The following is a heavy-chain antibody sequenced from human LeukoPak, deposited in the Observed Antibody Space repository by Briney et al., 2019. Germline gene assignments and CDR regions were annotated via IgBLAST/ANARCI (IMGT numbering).Heavy chain of an antibody. Sequence: GGSLRLSCAASGFSFSYYSMHWVRQAPGKGLEWVSSITSGSNYMYYADSVKGRFTISRDNAKNSLYLQMNSLRAENTAVYYCAKDFLEWLPYSWGQGTLVTVSS. CDR1: GFSFSYYS. CDR2: ITSGSNYM. V-gene: IGHV3-21*01. CDR3: AKDFLEWLPYS. J-gene: IGHJ4*02. D-gene: IGHD3-3*01.